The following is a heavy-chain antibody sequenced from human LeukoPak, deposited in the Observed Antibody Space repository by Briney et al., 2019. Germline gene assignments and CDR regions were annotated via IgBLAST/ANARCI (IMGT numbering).Heavy chain of an antibody. Sequence: PGGSLRLSCVASGITFSTYTMHWVRQAPGKGLEWVALISNDETDKYYADSVKGRFTISRDNSKNTLYLQMNSLRAEDTAVYYCARRAGAYSHPYDYWGQGTLVTVSS. J-gene: IGHJ4*02. CDR2: ISNDETDK. V-gene: IGHV3-30*14. CDR3: ARRAGAYSHPYDY. D-gene: IGHD4/OR15-4a*01. CDR1: GITFSTYT.